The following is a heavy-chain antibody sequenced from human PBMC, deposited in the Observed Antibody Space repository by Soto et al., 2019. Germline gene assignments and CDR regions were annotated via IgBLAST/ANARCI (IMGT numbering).Heavy chain of an antibody. CDR2: IRGDGGGT. CDR3: AKCSVGTVRSSGWCNWLDP. CDR1: TFTLSSSA. J-gene: IGHJ5*02. D-gene: IGHD6-19*01. Sequence: EVQLSESGGSLVQPGGSLRLSCAASTFTLSSSAMSWVRQAPGKGLEWVSSIRGDGGGTLYAESVKGRLTISRDLSKNTLFLQMNSLRAEDTAIYYCAKCSVGTVRSSGWCNWLDPWGQGTLVTVSS. V-gene: IGHV3-23*01.